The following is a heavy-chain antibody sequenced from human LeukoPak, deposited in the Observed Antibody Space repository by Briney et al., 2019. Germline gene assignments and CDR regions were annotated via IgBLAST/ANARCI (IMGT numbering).Heavy chain of an antibody. CDR3: VRVGGASSILSAFDI. J-gene: IGHJ3*02. D-gene: IGHD6-6*01. Sequence: SETLSLTCTVSGGPINSYYWSWIRQPPGKGLEWIGYIYYSETINYNPSLTSRVTISLDTSKNQVSLKLTSVTAADTAVYYCVRVGGASSILSAFDIRGQGAMVTVSS. CDR2: IYYSETI. V-gene: IGHV4-59*01. CDR1: GGPINSYY.